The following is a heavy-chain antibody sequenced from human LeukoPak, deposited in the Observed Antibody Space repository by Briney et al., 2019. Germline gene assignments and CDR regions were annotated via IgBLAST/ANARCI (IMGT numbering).Heavy chain of an antibody. D-gene: IGHD2-15*01. CDR2: INPNSGGT. CDR1: GYTFTGYY. CDR3: ASSAVVVVAATPAIPLYYYGMDV. J-gene: IGHJ6*02. Sequence: ASVKVSCKASGYTFTGYYMHWVRQAPGQGLEWMGWINPNSGGTNYAQKLQGRVTMTRDTSISTAYMELSRLRSDDTAVYYCASSAVVVVAATPAIPLYYYGMDVWGQGTTVTVSS. V-gene: IGHV1-2*02.